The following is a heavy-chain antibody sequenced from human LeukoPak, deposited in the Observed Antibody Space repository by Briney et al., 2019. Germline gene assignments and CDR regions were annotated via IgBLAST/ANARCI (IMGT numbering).Heavy chain of an antibody. J-gene: IGHJ4*02. Sequence: GGSLRLSCAASGLTFSSYAMNWVRQSPGKGLEWVSGISNSGGSTYYADSVKGRFTISRDNSKNSLYLQMNSLRAEDTAVYYCAKETSSSFDYWGQGTPVTVSS. V-gene: IGHV3-23*01. CDR3: AKETSSSFDY. D-gene: IGHD6-6*01. CDR1: GLTFSSYA. CDR2: ISNSGGST.